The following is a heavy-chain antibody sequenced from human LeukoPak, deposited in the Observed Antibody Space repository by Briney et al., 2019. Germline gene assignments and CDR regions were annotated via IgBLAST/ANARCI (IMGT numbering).Heavy chain of an antibody. J-gene: IGHJ3*02. D-gene: IGHD1-26*01. CDR2: IYYSGST. Sequence: SETLSLTCTVSGGSVSSGSYYWGWIRQPPGKGLEWIGYIYYSGSTNYDPSLKSRVTISVDTSKNQFSLKLSSVTAADTAVYYCARDSGSYRHDAFDIWGQGTMVTVSS. CDR3: ARDSGSYRHDAFDI. CDR1: GGSVSSGSYY. V-gene: IGHV4-61*01.